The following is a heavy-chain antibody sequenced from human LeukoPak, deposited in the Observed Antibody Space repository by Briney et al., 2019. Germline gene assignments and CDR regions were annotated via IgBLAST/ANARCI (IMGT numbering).Heavy chain of an antibody. CDR1: GYTFTSYG. V-gene: IGHV1-18*04. CDR2: ISACNGNT. Sequence: ASVKVSCKASGYTFTSYGMSWVRQAPGQRLEWMGWISACNGNTNYAQKLQGRVTITTGTSTSTAYMELRSLRSDDTAVYYCASVRGYCSSTSCSYYYYGMDVWGKGTTVTVSS. CDR3: ASVRGYCSSTSCSYYYYGMDV. D-gene: IGHD2-2*01. J-gene: IGHJ6*04.